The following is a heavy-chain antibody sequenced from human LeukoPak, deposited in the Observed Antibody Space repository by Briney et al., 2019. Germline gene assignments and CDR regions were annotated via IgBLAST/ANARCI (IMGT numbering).Heavy chain of an antibody. D-gene: IGHD2-2*01. V-gene: IGHV1-46*01. CDR3: ARAKGRGKIVVVPAAMGDFDY. J-gene: IGHJ4*02. CDR1: GGTFSSYA. Sequence: GASVKVSCKASGGTFSSYAISWVRQAPGQGLEWMGIINPSGGSTSYAQKFQGRVTMTRDTSTSTVYMELSSLRSEDTAVYYCARAKGRGKIVVVPAAMGDFDYWGQGTLVTVSS. CDR2: INPSGGST.